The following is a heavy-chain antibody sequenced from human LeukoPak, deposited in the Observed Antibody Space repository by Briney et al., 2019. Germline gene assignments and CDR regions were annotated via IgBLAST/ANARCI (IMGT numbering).Heavy chain of an antibody. J-gene: IGHJ4*02. Sequence: ASVKVSCKASGYTFTSYSMNWVRQAPGQRLEWMGWINAGNGNTKYSQEFQGRVTITRDTSASTAYMELSSLRSEDMAVYYCARDKAGSFDYWGQGTLVTVSS. CDR1: GYTFTSYS. D-gene: IGHD1-1*01. CDR2: INAGNGNT. V-gene: IGHV1-3*03. CDR3: ARDKAGSFDY.